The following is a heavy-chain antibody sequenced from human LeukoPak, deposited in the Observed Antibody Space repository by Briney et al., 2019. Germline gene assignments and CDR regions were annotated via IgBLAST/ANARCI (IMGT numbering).Heavy chain of an antibody. V-gene: IGHV3-48*01. D-gene: IGHD6-19*01. J-gene: IGHJ3*02. CDR1: GFTFSSYS. CDR3: GRLIGSSGGAFDI. Sequence: GGSLRLSCAASGFTFSSYSMNWVRQAPGKGLEWVPYISSSSSTIYYADSVKGRFTISRDNAKNSLYLQMNSLRAEDTAVYYCGRLIGSSGGAFDIWGQGTMVTVSS. CDR2: ISSSSSTI.